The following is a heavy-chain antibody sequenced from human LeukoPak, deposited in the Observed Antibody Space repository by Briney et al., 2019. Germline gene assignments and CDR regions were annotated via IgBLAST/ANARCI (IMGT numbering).Heavy chain of an antibody. CDR2: IYPGDSDT. CDR3: ARHRGPTQNHDSNVDYYYYMDV. V-gene: IGHV5-51*01. D-gene: IGHD3-22*01. CDR1: GYSFTSYW. J-gene: IGHJ6*03. Sequence: GESLKISCKGSGYSFTSYWIGWVRQMPGKGLEWMGIIYPGDSDTRYSPSFQGQVTISADKSISTAYLQWSSLKASDTAMYYCARHRGPTQNHDSNVDYYYYMDVWGKGTTVTVSS.